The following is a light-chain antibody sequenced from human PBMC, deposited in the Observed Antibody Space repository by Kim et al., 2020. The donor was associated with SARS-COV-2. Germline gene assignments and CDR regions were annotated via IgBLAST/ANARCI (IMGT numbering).Light chain of an antibody. Sequence: DIQMTQSPSSLSASVGDRVTITCQASQDITTSVNWYQQKPGEGPKLLIYDASNLETGVPPRFSGSGSGTDFTFSISTLHPEDIATYYCHQHHSFPLTFGLGTRLEIK. CDR1: QDITTS. J-gene: IGKJ5*01. CDR2: DAS. V-gene: IGKV1-33*01. CDR3: HQHHSFPLT.